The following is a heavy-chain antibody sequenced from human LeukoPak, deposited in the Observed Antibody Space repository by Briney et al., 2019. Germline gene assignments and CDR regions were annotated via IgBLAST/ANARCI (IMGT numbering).Heavy chain of an antibody. Sequence: SETLSLTCTVSGGSISSSSYYWGWIRQPPGKGLEWIGSIYYSGSTYYNPSLKSRVTISVDTSKNQFSLKLSSVTAADTAVYYCARGRRNSRYYYYYMDVWGKGTTVTVSS. J-gene: IGHJ6*03. CDR3: ARGRRNSRYYYYYMDV. D-gene: IGHD4-23*01. CDR2: IYYSGST. CDR1: GGSISSSSYY. V-gene: IGHV4-39*07.